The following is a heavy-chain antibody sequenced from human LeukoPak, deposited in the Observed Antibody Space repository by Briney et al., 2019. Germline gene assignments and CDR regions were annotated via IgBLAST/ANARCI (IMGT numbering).Heavy chain of an antibody. V-gene: IGHV1-8*01. D-gene: IGHD3-22*01. J-gene: IGHJ4*02. CDR2: MNPNSGNT. CDR3: ARGFRSDSSGRKFDY. Sequence: ASVKVSCKASGYTFTSYDINWVRQATGQGLEWMGWMNPNSGNTGYAQKFQGRLTMTRNTSISTAYMELSSLSSEDTAMYYCARGFRSDSSGRKFDYWGQGALVTVSS. CDR1: GYTFTSYD.